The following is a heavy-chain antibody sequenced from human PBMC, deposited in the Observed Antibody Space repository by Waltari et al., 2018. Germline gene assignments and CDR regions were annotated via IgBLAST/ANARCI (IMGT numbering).Heavy chain of an antibody. V-gene: IGHV3-7*03. CDR1: GFTFSSYW. Sequence: EVQLVESGGGLVQPGGSLRLSCAASGFTFSSYWMSWVRQAPGKGLEWVANIKKDGSEQNYVDSVKGRFTISRDNAKNSLYLQMNSLRAEDTAVYYCARDLRALFRYDSSGLWDYWGQGTLVTVSS. D-gene: IGHD3-22*01. CDR2: IKKDGSEQ. J-gene: IGHJ4*02. CDR3: ARDLRALFRYDSSGLWDY.